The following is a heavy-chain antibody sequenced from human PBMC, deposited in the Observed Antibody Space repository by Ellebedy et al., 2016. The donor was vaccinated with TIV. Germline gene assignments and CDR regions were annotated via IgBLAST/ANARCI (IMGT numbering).Heavy chain of an antibody. J-gene: IGHJ4*02. V-gene: IGHV3-7*01. CDR1: GFTFSSYW. CDR2: IKQDEGEK. Sequence: GESLKISCAASGFTFSSYWMSWVRQAPGKGLEWVANIKQDEGEKYYVDSVKGRFTISRDNAKSSLYLQMNSLRAEDTAVYYCPRGPLSLVREGKDCWGQGALVTVSS. CDR3: PRGPLSLVREGKDC. D-gene: IGHD2-8*02.